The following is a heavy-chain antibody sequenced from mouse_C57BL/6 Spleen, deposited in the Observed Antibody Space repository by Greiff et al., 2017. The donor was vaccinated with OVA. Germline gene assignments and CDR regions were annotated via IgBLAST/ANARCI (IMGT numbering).Heavy chain of an antibody. CDR3: ARWGYYGSSRVYYYYAMDY. V-gene: IGHV1-55*01. CDR2: IYPGSGST. D-gene: IGHD1-1*01. Sequence: QVQLQQPGAELVKPGASVKMSCKASGYTFTSYWITWVKQRPGQGLEWIGDIYPGSGSTNYNEKFKSKATLTVDTSSSTAYMQLSSLTSEDSAVYYCARWGYYGSSRVYYYYAMDYWGQGTSVTVSS. J-gene: IGHJ4*01. CDR1: GYTFTSYW.